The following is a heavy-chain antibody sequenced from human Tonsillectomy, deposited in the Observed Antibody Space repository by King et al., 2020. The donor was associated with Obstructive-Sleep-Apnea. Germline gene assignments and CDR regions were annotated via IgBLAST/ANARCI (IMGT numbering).Heavy chain of an antibody. CDR1: GYSSSKYW. Sequence: VQLVESGAEVKKPGESLKISCAGSGYSSSKYWIAWVRQMPGKGLEWMGIIYVGDSDTRYSPSFQGQVTFTADKSISTAYLQWNSLKASDTAMYYCARVKKTTGHYFDYWGQGTLVTVSS. V-gene: IGHV5-51*01. J-gene: IGHJ4*02. CDR2: IYVGDSDT. D-gene: IGHD4-17*01. CDR3: ARVKKTTGHYFDY.